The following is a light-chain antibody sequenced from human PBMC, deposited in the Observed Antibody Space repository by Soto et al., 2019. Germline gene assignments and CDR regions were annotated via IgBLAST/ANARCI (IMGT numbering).Light chain of an antibody. J-gene: IGKJ3*01. Sequence: EIVLTQSPATLSLSPGERATLSCMASQSVSSYLAWYQQKPGQAPRLLIYDASNRATGIPARFSGSGSGTDFTLTISSLEPEDFAVYYRQQRSNWPLFTFGPGTKVDIK. CDR3: QQRSNWPLFT. V-gene: IGKV3-11*01. CDR2: DAS. CDR1: QSVSSY.